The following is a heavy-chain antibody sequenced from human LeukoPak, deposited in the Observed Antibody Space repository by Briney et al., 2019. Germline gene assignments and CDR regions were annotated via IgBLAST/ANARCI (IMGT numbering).Heavy chain of an antibody. CDR2: IYYSGST. D-gene: IGHD4-11*01. V-gene: IGHV4-59*01. CDR1: GGSLSSYY. Sequence: PSETLSLTCTVSGGSLSSYYWSWIRQPPGKGLEWIGYIYYSGSTNYNPSLKSRVTISVDTSKNQFSLKLSSVTAADTAVYYCARGHSSGAFDIWGQGTMVTVSS. CDR3: ARGHSSGAFDI. J-gene: IGHJ3*02.